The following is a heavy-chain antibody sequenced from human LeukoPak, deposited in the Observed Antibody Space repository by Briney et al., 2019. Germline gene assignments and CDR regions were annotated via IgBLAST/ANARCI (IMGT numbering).Heavy chain of an antibody. CDR2: INPNLGIA. CDR3: ARETYYYDSSGPYGMDV. D-gene: IGHD3-22*01. CDR1: GGTFSSYA. Sequence: SVKVSCKASGGTFSSYAISWVRQAPGQGLEWMGRINPNLGIANYAQKFQGRVTITADKSTSTAYMELSSLRSEDTAVYYCARETYYYDSSGPYGMDVWGQGTTVTVSS. J-gene: IGHJ6*02. V-gene: IGHV1-69*04.